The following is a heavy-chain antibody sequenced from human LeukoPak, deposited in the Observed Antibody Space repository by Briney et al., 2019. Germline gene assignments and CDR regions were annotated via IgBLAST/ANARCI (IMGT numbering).Heavy chain of an antibody. V-gene: IGHV1-18*01. CDR3: ARASAQWSDY. CDR2: ISGYNGNT. J-gene: IGHJ4*02. D-gene: IGHD2-15*01. Sequence: ASVKVSCKASGYTFTTYGISWVRQAPGQGLEWMGWISGYNGNTNYAQKLRGRVTMTTDTSTSTAYMELRSLRSDDTAVYYCARASAQWSDYWGQGTLVTVSS. CDR1: GYTFTTYG.